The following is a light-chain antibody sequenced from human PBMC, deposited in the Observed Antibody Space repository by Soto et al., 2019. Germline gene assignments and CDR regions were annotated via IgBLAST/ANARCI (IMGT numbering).Light chain of an antibody. CDR2: ATS. V-gene: IGKV1-9*01. CDR3: QQLISYPVT. CDR1: QVISSGY. Sequence: DIPLTQSPSFLSASVGDRVTITCRASQVISSGYLAWYQQKPGTATNLLIYATSTLQSGVSTRFSGSGSGTEFTLTISSLQPEDFATYYCQQLISYPVTFGQGTKVEIK. J-gene: IGKJ4*01.